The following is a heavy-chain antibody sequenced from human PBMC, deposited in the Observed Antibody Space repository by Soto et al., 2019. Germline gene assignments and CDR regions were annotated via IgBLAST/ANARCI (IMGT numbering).Heavy chain of an antibody. CDR3: AKTDYAGRGPEY. J-gene: IGHJ4*02. D-gene: IGHD4-17*01. V-gene: IGHV3-23*01. CDR2: ISGSGGST. Sequence: EVQLLESGGGLVQPGGSLRLSCAASGFTFSSYAMSWVRQAPGKGLEWVSAISGSGGSTYYADSVKGRFTISRDNSKNPLYLQMNSLRAEDTAVYYCAKTDYAGRGPEYWGQGTLVTVSS. CDR1: GFTFSSYA.